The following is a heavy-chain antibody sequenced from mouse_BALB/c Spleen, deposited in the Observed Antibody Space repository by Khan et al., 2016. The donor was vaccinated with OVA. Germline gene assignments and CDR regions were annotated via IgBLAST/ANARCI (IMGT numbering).Heavy chain of an antibody. CDR1: GYSFTSYY. CDR2: IDPFNGGT. J-gene: IGHJ3*01. CDR3: ARHGSSSWFAY. Sequence: VQLQQSGPELMKPGASVKISCKASGYSFTSYYIHWVKQSHGKSLEWIGYIDPFNGGTSYNQKFKGKATLTVDKSSSTAYMHLSSLTSEDSAVYYCARHGSSSWFAYWDQGTLVTVSA. V-gene: IGHV1S135*01. D-gene: IGHD1-1*01.